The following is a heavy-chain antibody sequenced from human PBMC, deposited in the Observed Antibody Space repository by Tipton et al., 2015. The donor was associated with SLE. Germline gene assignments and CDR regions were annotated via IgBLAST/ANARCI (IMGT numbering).Heavy chain of an antibody. CDR2: ITPSGST. V-gene: IGHV4-34*01. Sequence: LRLSCAASGFTFSSYAMSWVRQAPGKGLEWIGEITPSGSTNCNPSLKSRVTLSVDTSKNQFSLKLSSVTAADTAVYYCARDIRGERAFDIWGQGTMVTVSS. CDR1: GFTFSSYA. CDR3: ARDIRGERAFDI. D-gene: IGHD3-10*01. J-gene: IGHJ3*02.